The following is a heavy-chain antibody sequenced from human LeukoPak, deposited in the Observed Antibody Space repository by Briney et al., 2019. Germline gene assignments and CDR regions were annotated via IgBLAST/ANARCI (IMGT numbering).Heavy chain of an antibody. CDR3: ATTKKGGWYFDL. CDR1: GGSIRSYY. CDR2: IYYSGST. D-gene: IGHD1-1*01. Sequence: SETLSLTCTVPGGSIRSYYWSWIRQPPGKGLEWIGYIYYSGSTNYNPSLKSRVTISVDTSKNQFSLKLSSVTAADTAVYYCATTKKGGWYFDLWGRGTLVTVSS. V-gene: IGHV4-59*01. J-gene: IGHJ2*01.